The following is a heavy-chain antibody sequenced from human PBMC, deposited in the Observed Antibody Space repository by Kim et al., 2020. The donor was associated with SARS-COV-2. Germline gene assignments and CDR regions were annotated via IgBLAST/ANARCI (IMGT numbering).Heavy chain of an antibody. CDR2: ISFSGDNI. Sequence: GGSLRLSCAASGFTFRTYHMNWVRQAPGKGLEWVSPISFSGDNIYYADSVRGRFTISRDNAKDTLYLQMNSLRAEDTGVYYCARFGGDGLVVWGQG. D-gene: IGHD3-10*01. V-gene: IGHV3-21*01. CDR1: GFTFRTYH. CDR3: ARFGGDGLVV. J-gene: IGHJ6*01.